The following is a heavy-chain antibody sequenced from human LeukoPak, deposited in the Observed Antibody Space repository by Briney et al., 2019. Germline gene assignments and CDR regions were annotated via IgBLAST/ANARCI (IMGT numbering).Heavy chain of an antibody. CDR2: ISYDGSNK. CDR3: ARVGWSWAFDI. Sequence: GRSLRLSCAASGFTFSSYAMHWVRQAPGKGLEWVAVISYDGSNKYYADSVKGRFTISRDNSKNTLYLQMNSLRAEGTAVYYCARVGWSWAFDIWGQGTMVTVSS. D-gene: IGHD3-3*01. V-gene: IGHV3-30*04. J-gene: IGHJ3*02. CDR1: GFTFSSYA.